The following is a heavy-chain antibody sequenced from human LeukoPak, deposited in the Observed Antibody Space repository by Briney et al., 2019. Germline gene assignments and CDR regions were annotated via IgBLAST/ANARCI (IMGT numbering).Heavy chain of an antibody. CDR3: ARRWNYYDSSGYEFDY. Sequence: GESLKISCKGSGYSFTSYWIGWVRQMPGKGLEWMGIIYPGDSDTRYSPSFQGQVTISADKSISTAYLQWSSLKASDTAMYYCARRWNYYDSSGYEFDYWGQGTLVNVSS. CDR2: IYPGDSDT. CDR1: GYSFTSYW. D-gene: IGHD3-22*01. V-gene: IGHV5-51*01. J-gene: IGHJ4*02.